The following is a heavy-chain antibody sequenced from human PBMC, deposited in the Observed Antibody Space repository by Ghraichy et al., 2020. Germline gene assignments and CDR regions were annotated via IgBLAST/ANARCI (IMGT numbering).Heavy chain of an antibody. J-gene: IGHJ4*02. Sequence: GGSLRLSCAASGFPFSRYAMSWVRQAPGKGLEWVSGISGSGATTDYADSVQGRFAISRDNAENTLYLQMNGLRAGDTAVYYCATAVVIMINYYFDSLGQGPLVTVSS. CDR3: ATAVVIMINYYFDS. CDR2: ISGSGATT. D-gene: IGHD3-3*01. CDR1: GFPFSRYA. V-gene: IGHV3-23*01.